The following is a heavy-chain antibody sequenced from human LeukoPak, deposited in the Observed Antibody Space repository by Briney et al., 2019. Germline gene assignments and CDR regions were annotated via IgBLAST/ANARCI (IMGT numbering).Heavy chain of an antibody. V-gene: IGHV1-24*01. CDR3: ATRPDLGGAFDI. Sequence: ASVKVSCKVSGYTLTELSMHWVRQAPGKGLEWMGGFDPEDSETIYAQKFQGRVTMTEDTSTDTAYMELSSLRSEDTAVYYCATRPDLGGAFDIWGQGTMVTVSS. D-gene: IGHD2-2*01. CDR1: GYTLTELS. CDR2: FDPEDSET. J-gene: IGHJ3*02.